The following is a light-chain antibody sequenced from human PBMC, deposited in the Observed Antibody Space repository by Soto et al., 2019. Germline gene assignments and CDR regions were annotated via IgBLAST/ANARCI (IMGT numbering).Light chain of an antibody. V-gene: IGKV3D-15*01. J-gene: IGKJ5*01. CDR2: GAS. Sequence: EIVMTQSPATLSVSPGERATLSCRASQSVSSKLAWYQQKPGQAPRLLIFGASNRATGIPDRFSGSGAGAYFNLTISSLEPADFGVYYCQQYGSSHTFGQGTRLEIK. CDR3: QQYGSSHT. CDR1: QSVSSK.